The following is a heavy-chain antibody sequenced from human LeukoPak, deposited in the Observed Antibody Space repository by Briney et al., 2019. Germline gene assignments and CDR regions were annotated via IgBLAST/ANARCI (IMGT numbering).Heavy chain of an antibody. J-gene: IGHJ4*02. D-gene: IGHD3-22*01. CDR3: ARGTRSYDTSGYYYFDY. CDR1: GGSVSSGSYY. CDR2: IYYSGST. Sequence: PSETLSLTCTVSGGSVSSGSYYWSWIRQPPGKGLEWIGYIYYSGSTNYNPSLKSRVTISVDTSKNQFSLKLSSVTAADTAVYYCARGTRSYDTSGYYYFDYWGQGALVTVSS. V-gene: IGHV4-61*01.